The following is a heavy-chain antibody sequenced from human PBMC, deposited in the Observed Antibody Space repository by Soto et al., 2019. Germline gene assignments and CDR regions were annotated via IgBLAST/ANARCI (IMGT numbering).Heavy chain of an antibody. Sequence: SVKVSCKASGGTFSSYAISWVRQAPVQGLEWMGGIIPIFGTANYAQKFQGRVTITADESTSTAYMELSSLRSEDTAVYYCARSLGDCSSTSCYYTDYWGQGTLVTVSS. CDR3: ARSLGDCSSTSCYYTDY. V-gene: IGHV1-69*13. D-gene: IGHD2-2*01. CDR2: IIPIFGTA. CDR1: GGTFSSYA. J-gene: IGHJ4*02.